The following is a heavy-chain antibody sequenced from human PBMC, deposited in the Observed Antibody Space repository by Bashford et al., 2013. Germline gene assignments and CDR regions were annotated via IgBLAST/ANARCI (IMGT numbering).Heavy chain of an antibody. J-gene: IGHJ4*02. CDR2: TNTNLGNS. CDR3: VRDLHDTSGYSL. D-gene: IGHD3-22*01. Sequence: WVRQAPGQGLEWMGWTNTNLGNSKYAQRFQGRVSMTRDTSISTAYMELSGLRSDDTAIYYCVRDLHDTSGYSLWGQGTLVTVSS. V-gene: IGHV1-2*02.